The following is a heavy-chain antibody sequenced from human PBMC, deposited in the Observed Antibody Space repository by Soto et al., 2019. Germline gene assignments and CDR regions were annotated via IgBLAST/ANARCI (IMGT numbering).Heavy chain of an antibody. CDR3: ARGAYPSLAY. D-gene: IGHD3-16*02. J-gene: IGHJ4*02. CDR1: GGSISSYY. CDR2: FYYSGST. V-gene: IGHV4-59*01. Sequence: PSEPLSLTCTVSGGSISSYYWSWIRQPPGKGLEWIGYFYYSGSTNYNPSLKSRVTISVDTSKNQFSLKLRSVTAADTAVYYCARGAYPSLAYWGKGTLVTVSS.